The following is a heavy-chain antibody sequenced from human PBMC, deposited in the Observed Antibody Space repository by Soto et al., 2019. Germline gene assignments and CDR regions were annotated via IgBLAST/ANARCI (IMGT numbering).Heavy chain of an antibody. CDR2: ISSDGSNK. CDR1: GFTFSSYG. Sequence: GGSLRLSCAASGFTFSSYGMHWARQAPGKGLEWVAVISSDGSNKYYADSVKGRFTISRDNSKNTLYLQMNSLRAEDTAVYYCAKEYSSSDYYFDYWGQGTLVTVSS. CDR3: AKEYSSSDYYFDY. V-gene: IGHV3-30*18. J-gene: IGHJ4*02. D-gene: IGHD6-6*01.